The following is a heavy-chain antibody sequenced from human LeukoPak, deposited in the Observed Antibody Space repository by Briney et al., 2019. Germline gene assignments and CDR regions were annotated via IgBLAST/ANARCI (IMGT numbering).Heavy chain of an antibody. D-gene: IGHD6-13*01. J-gene: IGHJ5*02. V-gene: IGHV4-38-2*02. CDR3: ARAIRRIAAAGIYWFDP. CDR1: GYSISSGYY. CDR2: IYHSGST. Sequence: PSETLSLTCTVSGYSISSGYYWGWIRQPPGKGLEWIESIYHSGSTYYNPSLKSRVTISVDTSKSQFSLKLSSVTAADTAVYYCARAIRRIAAAGIYWFDPWGQGTLVTVSS.